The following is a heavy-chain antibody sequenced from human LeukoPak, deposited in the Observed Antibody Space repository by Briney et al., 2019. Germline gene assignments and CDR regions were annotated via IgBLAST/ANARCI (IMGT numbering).Heavy chain of an antibody. CDR3: ARGPALFYQLLHPLDY. J-gene: IGHJ4*02. CDR1: GFTFSSYA. V-gene: IGHV3-23*01. CDR2: ISGSGGST. D-gene: IGHD2-2*02. Sequence: PGGSLRLSCAASGFTFSSYAMSWVRQAPGKGLEWVSAISGSGGSTYYADSVKGRFTISRDNAKNSLYLQMNSLRAEDTAVYYCARGPALFYQLLHPLDYWGQGTLVTVSS.